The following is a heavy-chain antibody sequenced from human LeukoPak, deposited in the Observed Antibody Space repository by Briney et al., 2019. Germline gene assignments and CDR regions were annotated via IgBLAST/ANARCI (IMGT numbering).Heavy chain of an antibody. CDR3: AKLAKYFYGSETFYFFEH. J-gene: IGHJ4*02. CDR1: GLYFPSYG. V-gene: IGHV3-33*03. Sequence: GGSLRLSCAASGLYFPSYGMNWVRQAPGKGLEWVAVISYDGSNKYYADSVKGRFTISRDNGKNSLYLQMNSLRVEDTAVYYCAKLAKYFYGSETFYFFEHWGQGTPVTASS. D-gene: IGHD3-10*01. CDR2: ISYDGSNK.